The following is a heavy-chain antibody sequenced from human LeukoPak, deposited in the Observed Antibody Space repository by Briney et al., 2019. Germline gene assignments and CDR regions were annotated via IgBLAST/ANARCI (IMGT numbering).Heavy chain of an antibody. J-gene: IGHJ4*02. D-gene: IGHD2-21*02. CDR1: GYTFTGYY. CDR3: ARDMYEGGDNRVFDY. CDR2: INPNSGGT. V-gene: IGHV1-2*02. Sequence: ASVKVSCKASGYTFTGYYMHWVRQTPGQGLEWMGWINPNSGGTNYAQKFQGRVTMTRDTSISTAYMELSRLRSDDTAVYYCARDMYEGGDNRVFDYWGQGTLVTVSS.